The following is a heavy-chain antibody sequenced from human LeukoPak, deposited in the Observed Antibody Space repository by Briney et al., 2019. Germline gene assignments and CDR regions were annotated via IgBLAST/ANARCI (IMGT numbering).Heavy chain of an antibody. Sequence: GASVKVSCKASGYTFTGYYMHWVRQAPGQGLEWMGWINPNSGGTNYAQKFQGRVTMTRDTSISTAYMELSRLRSDDTAVYYCARVHSSSWISYWYFDLWGRGTLVTVSS. CDR1: GYTFTGYY. CDR2: INPNSGGT. D-gene: IGHD6-13*01. CDR3: ARVHSSSWISYWYFDL. J-gene: IGHJ2*01. V-gene: IGHV1-2*02.